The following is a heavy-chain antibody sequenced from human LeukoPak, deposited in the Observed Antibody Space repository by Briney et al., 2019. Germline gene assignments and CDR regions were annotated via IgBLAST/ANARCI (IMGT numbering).Heavy chain of an antibody. CDR3: ARVFLGDAFDI. Sequence: ADSLTLSCAASGLTFSRYDMHWVRQATGKGLEWVSYILTVVDQYYHRSLKGRFTISRENAKNSLYLQMNSLRGGDTAVYYCARVFLGDAFDIWGQGTMVTVSS. CDR2: ILTVVDQ. V-gene: IGHV3-13*05. J-gene: IGHJ3*02. CDR1: GLTFSRYD. D-gene: IGHD3-3*01.